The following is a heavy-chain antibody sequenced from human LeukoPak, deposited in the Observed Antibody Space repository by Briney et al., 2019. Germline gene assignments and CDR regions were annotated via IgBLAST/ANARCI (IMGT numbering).Heavy chain of an antibody. CDR1: SYSIRNGYY. D-gene: IGHD1-26*01. CDR3: ARESALGVERVGGYFDY. CDR2: IYYTGIT. V-gene: IGHV4-38-2*02. Sequence: SSETLSLTCNVSSYSIRNGYYWGWVRQSPGKGLEWIGSIYYTGITYYNPSLESRVTISIDTSKNQFSLKLTSVTATDTAVYYCARESALGVERVGGYFDYWGQGALVTVFS. J-gene: IGHJ4*02.